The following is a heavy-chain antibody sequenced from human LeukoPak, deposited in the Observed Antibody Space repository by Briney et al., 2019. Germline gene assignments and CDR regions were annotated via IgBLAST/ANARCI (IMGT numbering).Heavy chain of an antibody. Sequence: ASVKVSCEASGYTFTSYYMHWVRQAPGQGLEWMGIINPSGGSTSYAQKFQGRVTMTRDTSTSTVYMELSSLRSEDTAVYYCARVRSGWMGIDYWGQGTLVTVSS. CDR3: ARVRSGWMGIDY. CDR1: GYTFTSYY. V-gene: IGHV1-46*01. D-gene: IGHD6-19*01. J-gene: IGHJ4*02. CDR2: INPSGGST.